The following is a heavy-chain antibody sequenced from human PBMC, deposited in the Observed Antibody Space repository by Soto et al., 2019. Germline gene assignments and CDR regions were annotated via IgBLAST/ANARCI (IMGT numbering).Heavy chain of an antibody. CDR2: IYYSGST. CDR1: GGSISSYY. Sequence: SETLSLTCTVSGGSISSYYWSWIRQPPGKGLEWIGYIYYSGSTYYNPSLKSRVTISVDTSKNQFSLKLSSVTAADTAVYYCARDAPAAGGGIDPWGQGTLVTVSS. J-gene: IGHJ5*02. V-gene: IGHV4-59*12. CDR3: ARDAPAAGGGIDP. D-gene: IGHD2-2*01.